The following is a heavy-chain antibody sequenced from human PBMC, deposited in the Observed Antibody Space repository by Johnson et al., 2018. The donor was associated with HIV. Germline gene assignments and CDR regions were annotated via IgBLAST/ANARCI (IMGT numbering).Heavy chain of an antibody. V-gene: IGHV3-74*01. CDR3: ASPLRYFDWLLDRSAFDI. J-gene: IGHJ3*02. CDR1: GLIFSRSW. D-gene: IGHD3-9*01. CDR2: SNSDGTST. Sequence: VQLVESGGGLIQPGGSLRLSCEASGLIFSRSWMHWVRQAPGKGLVWVSRSNSDGTSTSYADSVKGRFTISTDKAKNTLHLQMNSLRVEDTAVYYCASPLRYFDWLLDRSAFDIWGQGTMVTVSS.